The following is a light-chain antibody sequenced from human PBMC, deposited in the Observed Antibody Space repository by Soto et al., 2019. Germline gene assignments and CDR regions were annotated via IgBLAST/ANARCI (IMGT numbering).Light chain of an antibody. J-gene: IGKJ1*01. CDR1: QSISTY. CDR2: RAS. Sequence: DIQMTQSPSSLSASEGHRVTSSCRASQSISTYLNWYQQKPGTSPRLLIYRASSVKGGVPPRFSGSGSGRDFTLTISSLRPEDVATYFCQQSYSSSPWTFGQGTKVEVK. CDR3: QQSYSSSPWT. V-gene: IGKV1-39*01.